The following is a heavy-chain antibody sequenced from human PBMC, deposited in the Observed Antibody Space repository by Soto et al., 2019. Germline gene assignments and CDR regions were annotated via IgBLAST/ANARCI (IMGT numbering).Heavy chain of an antibody. CDR3: ARDGVRGVTYYYGMDV. D-gene: IGHD3-10*01. V-gene: IGHV4-61*01. J-gene: IGHJ6*02. CDR1: DGSVSSGSYY. Sequence: PSETLSLTCTVSDGSVSSGSYYWIWNPPPPGKGLEWIGYIYYSGSTNYNPSLKSRVTISVDTSKNQLSLKLSSVTAADTAVYYCARDGVRGVTYYYGMDVWGQGTTVTVSS. CDR2: IYYSGST.